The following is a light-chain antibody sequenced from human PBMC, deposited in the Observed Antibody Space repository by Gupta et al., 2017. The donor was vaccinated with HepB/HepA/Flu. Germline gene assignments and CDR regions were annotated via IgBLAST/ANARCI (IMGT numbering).Light chain of an antibody. CDR3: AAWDDSLNGYV. J-gene: IGLJ1*01. V-gene: IGLV1-44*01. CDR2: KNN. Sequence: QSVLTQPPSASGTPGQRVTISCYGSSSNLGNNAVRWYQQLPGTAPKLLIYKNNEWPSGVPDRFSGSKSGTSASLAISGLQYEDEADYYCAAWDDSLNGYVFGTGTKVTVL. CDR1: SSNLGNNA.